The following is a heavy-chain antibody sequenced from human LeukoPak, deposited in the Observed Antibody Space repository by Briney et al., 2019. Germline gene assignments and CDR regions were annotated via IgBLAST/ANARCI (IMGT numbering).Heavy chain of an antibody. CDR3: ARDNGYCSGGTCYHYYMDV. J-gene: IGHJ6*03. V-gene: IGHV3-7*01. CDR1: GFTFNIYW. Sequence: TGGSLRLSCAASGFTFNIYWMSWVRQAPGKGLEWVANIKQDGSEKYYVDSVKGRFTISRDNAKNSLYLQMNSLRAEDTGVYYCARDNGYCSGGTCYHYYMDVWGKGTTVTVSS. D-gene: IGHD2-15*01. CDR2: IKQDGSEK.